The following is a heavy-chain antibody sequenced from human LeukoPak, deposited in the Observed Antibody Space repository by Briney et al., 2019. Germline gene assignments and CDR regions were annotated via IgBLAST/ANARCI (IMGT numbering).Heavy chain of an antibody. CDR1: GYTFTSYA. J-gene: IGHJ4*02. Sequence: ASVKVSCKASGYTFTSYAMHWVRQAPGQRLEWMGWINAGNGNTKYSQKFQGRVTMTEDTSTDTAYMELSSLRSEDTAVYYCATGRGAVAGIMALDYWGQGTLVTVSS. V-gene: IGHV1-3*01. CDR3: ATGRGAVAGIMALDY. D-gene: IGHD6-19*01. CDR2: INAGNGNT.